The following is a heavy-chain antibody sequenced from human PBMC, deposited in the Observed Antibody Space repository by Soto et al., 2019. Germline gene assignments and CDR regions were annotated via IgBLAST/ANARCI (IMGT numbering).Heavy chain of an antibody. CDR3: ARGTEVLLWFGISDGMDV. CDR1: GFTFSSYS. Sequence: EVQLVESGGGLVKPGGSLRLSCAASGFTFSSYSMNWVRQAPGKGLEWVSSISSSSSYIYYADSVKGRFTISRDNAKNSLYLHMNRLRAEDTAVYYCARGTEVLLWFGISDGMDVWGQGTTVTVSS. V-gene: IGHV3-21*01. CDR2: ISSSSSYI. D-gene: IGHD3-10*01. J-gene: IGHJ6*02.